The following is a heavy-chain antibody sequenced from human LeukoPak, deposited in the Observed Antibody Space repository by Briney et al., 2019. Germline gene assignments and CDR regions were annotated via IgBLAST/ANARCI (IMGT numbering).Heavy chain of an antibody. V-gene: IGHV3-64*01. CDR1: GFTFNTYA. CDR3: ARDKYSGSDSPFDH. Sequence: PGGSLRLSCAASGFTFNTYAMHWVRQAPGKGLEYVSAISSDGITTYYANSVKGRFTISRDNSKNTLYLQMGSLSAGDMAVYYCARDKYSGSDSPFDHWGQGTLVTVSS. D-gene: IGHD5-12*01. J-gene: IGHJ4*02. CDR2: ISSDGITT.